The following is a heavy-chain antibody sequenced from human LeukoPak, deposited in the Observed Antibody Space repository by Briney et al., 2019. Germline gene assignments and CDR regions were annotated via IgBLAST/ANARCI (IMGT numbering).Heavy chain of an antibody. CDR1: GFTFSSYA. CDR3: AKHLRTSVWFFDS. V-gene: IGHV3-23*01. Sequence: GGSLRLSCAASGFTFSSYAMSWVRQAPGRGLDWISAITDSGGDTYYADSVKGRFTITRDNFKNTLSLQMNSLNADDTAVYYCAKHLRTSVWFFDSWGQGTLVTVSS. CDR2: ITDSGGDT. D-gene: IGHD6-19*01. J-gene: IGHJ4*02.